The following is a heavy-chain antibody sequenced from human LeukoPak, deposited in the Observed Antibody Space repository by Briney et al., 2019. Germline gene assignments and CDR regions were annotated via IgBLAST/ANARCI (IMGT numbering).Heavy chain of an antibody. CDR2: IIPIFGTA. CDR1: GGTFSSYA. CDR3: ASGYYYDSSGYSAEFDY. V-gene: IGHV1-69*13. D-gene: IGHD3-22*01. Sequence: SVKVSCKASGGTFSSYAISWVRQAPGQGLEWMGGIIPIFGTANYAQKFQGRVTITANESTSTAYMELSSLRSEDTAVYYCASGYYYDSSGYSAEFDYWGQGTLVTVSS. J-gene: IGHJ4*02.